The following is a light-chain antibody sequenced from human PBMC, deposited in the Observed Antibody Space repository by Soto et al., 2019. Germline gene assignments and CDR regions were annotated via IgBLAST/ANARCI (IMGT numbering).Light chain of an antibody. CDR1: QGIRND. J-gene: IGKJ1*01. CDR3: LQDFNYPRT. V-gene: IGKV1-6*01. CDR2: DAS. Sequence: AIQMTQSPSSVPASVGDRVTITCRASQGIRNDLGWYQQKPGKAPKLLIYDASTLQSGVPSRFSGSGSGTEFTLTISSLQPEDFATYYCLQDFNYPRTFGQGTKVEIK.